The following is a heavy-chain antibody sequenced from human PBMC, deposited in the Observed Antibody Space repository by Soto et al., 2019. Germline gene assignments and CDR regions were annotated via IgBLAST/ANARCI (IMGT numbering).Heavy chain of an antibody. CDR3: ARGDTAMVRLYYYYGMDV. CDR1: GGTFSSYA. D-gene: IGHD5-18*01. CDR2: IIPIFGTA. J-gene: IGHJ6*02. Sequence: QVQLVQSGAEVKKPGSSVKVSCKASGGTFSSYAISWVRQAPGQGLEWMGGIIPIFGTANHAQKFQGRVTITADESTSTAYMELSSLRSEDTAVYYCARGDTAMVRLYYYYGMDVWGQGTTVTVSS. V-gene: IGHV1-69*12.